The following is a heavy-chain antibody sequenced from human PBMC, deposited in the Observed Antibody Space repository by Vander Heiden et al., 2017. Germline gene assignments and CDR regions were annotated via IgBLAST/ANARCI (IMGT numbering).Heavy chain of an antibody. CDR3: ARDRWYSGSTTGY. D-gene: IGHD1-26*01. CDR1: GFTFSSYS. V-gene: IGHV3-21*01. CDR2: ISSSSSYI. Sequence: EVQLVESGGGLVKPGGSLRLSCAASGFTFSSYSMNWVRQAPGKGLEWVSSISSSSSYIYYADSVKGRFTISRDNAKNSLYLQMNSLRAEDTAVYYCARDRWYSGSTTGYWGQGTLVTVSS. J-gene: IGHJ4*02.